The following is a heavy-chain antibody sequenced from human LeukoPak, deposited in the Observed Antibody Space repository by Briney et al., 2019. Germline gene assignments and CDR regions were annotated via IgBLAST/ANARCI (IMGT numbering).Heavy chain of an antibody. D-gene: IGHD1-1*01. V-gene: IGHV4-34*01. J-gene: IGHJ6*03. CDR3: ARVKLADPWRKAYYYYYYMDV. CDR2: INHSGST. Sequence: PSETLSLTCAVYGGSFSGYYWSWIRQPPGKGLEWIGEINHSGSTNYNPSLKSRVTISVDTSKNQFSLKLSSVTAADTAVYYCARVKLADPWRKAYYYYYYMDVWGKGTTVTVSS. CDR1: GGSFSGYY.